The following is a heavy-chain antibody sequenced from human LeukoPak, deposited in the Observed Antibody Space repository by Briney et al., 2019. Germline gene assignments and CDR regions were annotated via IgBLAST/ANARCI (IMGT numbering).Heavy chain of an antibody. D-gene: IGHD6-19*01. CDR2: INWNGGST. V-gene: IGHV3-20*04. J-gene: IGHJ5*02. CDR1: GFTFDDYD. Sequence: PGGSLRLSCAASGFTFDDYDMSWVRQAPGKGLEWVSGINWNGGSTGYADSVKGRFTISRDNAKNSLYLQMSSLRDDDTALYYCAREGIAVAGTWFDPWGQGTLVTVSS. CDR3: AREGIAVAGTWFDP.